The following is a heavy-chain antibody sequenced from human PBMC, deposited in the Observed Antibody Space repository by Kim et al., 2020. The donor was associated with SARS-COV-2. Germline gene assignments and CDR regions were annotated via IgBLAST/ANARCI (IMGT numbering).Heavy chain of an antibody. CDR2: IYYSGST. J-gene: IGHJ6*02. V-gene: IGHV4-59*13. CDR3: ARGSDYGDRYYYYYYYGMDV. D-gene: IGHD4-17*01. Sequence: SETLSLTCTVSGGSISSYYWSWIRQPPGKGLEWIGYIYYSGSTNYNPSLKSRVTISVDTSKNQFSLKLSSVTAADTAVYYCARGSDYGDRYYYYYYYGMDVWGQGTTVTVSS. CDR1: GGSISSYY.